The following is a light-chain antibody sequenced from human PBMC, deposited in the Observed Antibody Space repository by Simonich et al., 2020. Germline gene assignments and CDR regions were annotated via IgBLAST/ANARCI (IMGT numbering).Light chain of an antibody. J-gene: IGLJ3*02. V-gene: IGLV2-8*01. Sequence: QSALTQPPSASGSPGQSVTISCTGTSSDVGGYNYVSWYQQHPGKAPKLMIYEVSTRPSGVPDRCSGSKSGNTASLTVSGLQAEDEADYYGSSYAGINNLVFGGGTKLTVL. CDR2: EVS. CDR3: SSYAGINNLV. CDR1: SSDVGGYNY.